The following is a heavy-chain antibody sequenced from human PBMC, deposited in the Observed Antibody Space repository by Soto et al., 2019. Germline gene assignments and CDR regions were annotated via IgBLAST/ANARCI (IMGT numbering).Heavy chain of an antibody. V-gene: IGHV1-18*01. Sequence: GASVKVSCKTSGYTFTSYGISWVRQAPGQGLEWMGWISAYDGNTNYAQKLQGRVTMTTDTSTSTAYMELRSLRSDDTAVYYCARSCTSTSCFAWRGDYWGQGTLVTVSS. J-gene: IGHJ4*02. CDR2: ISAYDGNT. CDR3: ARSCTSTSCFAWRGDY. D-gene: IGHD2-2*01. CDR1: GYTFTSYG.